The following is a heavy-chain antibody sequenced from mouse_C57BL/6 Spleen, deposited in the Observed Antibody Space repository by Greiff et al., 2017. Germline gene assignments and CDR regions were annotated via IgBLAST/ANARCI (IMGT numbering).Heavy chain of an antibody. CDR3: AKDYYSNSYFDY. CDR1: GYAFSSYW. J-gene: IGHJ2*01. Sequence: VKLMESGAELVKPGASVKISCKASGYAFSSYWMNWVKQRPGKGLEWIGQIYPGDGDTNYNGKFKGKATLTADKYSSTAYMQLSSLTSEDSAVYFCAKDYYSNSYFDYWGQGTTLTGSS. D-gene: IGHD2-5*01. CDR2: IYPGDGDT. V-gene: IGHV1-80*01.